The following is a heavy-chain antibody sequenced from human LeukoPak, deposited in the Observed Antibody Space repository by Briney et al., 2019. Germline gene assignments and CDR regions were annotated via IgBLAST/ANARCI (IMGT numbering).Heavy chain of an antibody. CDR1: VFTFTSSA. V-gene: IGHV1-58*02. J-gene: IGHJ4*02. CDR2: IVVGSGNT. CDR3: AVSGIAAAGKGEVGFDY. D-gene: IGHD6-13*01. Sequence: SVKVSCKASVFTFTSSAMQWVRQARGQRLEWIGWIVVGSGNTNYAQKFQERVTITRDMSTSTAYMELSSLRSEDTAVYYCAVSGIAAAGKGEVGFDYWGQGTLVTVSS.